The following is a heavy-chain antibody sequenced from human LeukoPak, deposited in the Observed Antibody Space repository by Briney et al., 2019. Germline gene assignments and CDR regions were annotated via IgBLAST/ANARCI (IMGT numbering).Heavy chain of an antibody. J-gene: IGHJ4*02. CDR2: SRNKANSYTT. CDR1: GFIISDHY. CDR3: ARAGDYYATGDC. V-gene: IGHV3-72*01. Sequence: GGSLRLSCAASGFIISDHYMDWVRQAPVKGLEWVGRSRNKANSYTTEYAASGKGRFIISRDDSKNSLYLEMNSLKTEDTAVYYCARAGDYYATGDCWGQGTLVTVSS. D-gene: IGHD3-22*01.